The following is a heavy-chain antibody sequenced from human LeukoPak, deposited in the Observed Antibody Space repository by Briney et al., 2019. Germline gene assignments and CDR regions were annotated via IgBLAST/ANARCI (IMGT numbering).Heavy chain of an antibody. CDR3: ATSRAVTIFDY. CDR2: IYYSGST. V-gene: IGHV4-59*08. J-gene: IGHJ4*02. Sequence: PSETRSLTCIVSGDSIKSYYWSWIRQPAGKGLEWIGYIYYSGSTNYNPSLKSRVTISVDTSKNQFSLKLSSVTAADTAVYYCATSRAVTIFDYWGQGTLVTVSS. D-gene: IGHD4-17*01. CDR1: GDSIKSYY.